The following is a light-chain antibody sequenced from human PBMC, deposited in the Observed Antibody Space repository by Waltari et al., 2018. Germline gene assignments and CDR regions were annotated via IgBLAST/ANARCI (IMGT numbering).Light chain of an antibody. CDR1: QSVTSH. CDR2: GAS. Sequence: EIVLTQSPGTLSLSPGERATLSCRASQSVTSHLARYQQKPGQAPRLLIYGASSRATGIPDRFGGRGSGTDFTLTISRLEPEDFAVYYCQQYGNSPLTFGPGTKVDIK. J-gene: IGKJ3*01. CDR3: QQYGNSPLT. V-gene: IGKV3-20*01.